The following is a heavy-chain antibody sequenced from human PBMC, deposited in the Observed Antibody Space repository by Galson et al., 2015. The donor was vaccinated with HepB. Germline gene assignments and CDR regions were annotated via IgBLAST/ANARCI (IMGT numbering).Heavy chain of an antibody. Sequence: SLRLSCAASGFTFSNAWMNWVRQAPGRGLEWVGRIKSKTAGETTDYTPPVKGRFTISRDDSKGTLFLQMNSLIPEDTALYYCTTDGPWSGDALDIWGQGTMVTVSS. J-gene: IGHJ3*02. CDR2: IKSKTAGETT. V-gene: IGHV3-15*01. CDR3: TTDGPWSGDALDI. CDR1: GFTFSNAW. D-gene: IGHD3-10*02.